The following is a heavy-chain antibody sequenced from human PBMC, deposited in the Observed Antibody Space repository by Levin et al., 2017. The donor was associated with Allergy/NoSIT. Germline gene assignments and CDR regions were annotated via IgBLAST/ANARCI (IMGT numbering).Heavy chain of an antibody. J-gene: IGHJ6*02. D-gene: IGHD3-9*01. CDR2: ISYDGSNK. CDR1: GFTFSSYA. Sequence: GGSLRLSCAASGFTFSSYAMHWVRQAPGKGLEWVAVISYDGSNKYYADSVKGRFTISRDNSKNTLYLQMNSLRAEDTAVYYCAKDYSLCFDCSYYYYGMDVWGQGTTVTVSS. V-gene: IGHV3-30-3*01. CDR3: AKDYSLCFDCSYYYYGMDV.